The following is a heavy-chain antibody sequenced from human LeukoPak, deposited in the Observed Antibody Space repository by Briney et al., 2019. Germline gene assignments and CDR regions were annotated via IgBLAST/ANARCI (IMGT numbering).Heavy chain of an antibody. D-gene: IGHD3-16*01. CDR1: GFTFSSYS. J-gene: IGHJ4*02. Sequence: GGSLRLSCAASGFTFSSYSMNWVRQAPGKGLEWVSSISSSSSYIYYADSVKGRFTISRDNAKNSLYLQMSSLRAEDTAVYYCARNGGTTFDYWGQGTLVTVSS. CDR2: ISSSSSYI. V-gene: IGHV3-21*01. CDR3: ARNGGTTFDY.